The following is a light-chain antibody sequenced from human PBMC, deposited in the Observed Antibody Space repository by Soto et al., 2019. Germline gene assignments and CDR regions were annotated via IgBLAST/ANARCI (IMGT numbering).Light chain of an antibody. Sequence: DIQMTESPSSLSASVGDRVTITCRASQSISNSLNWYQQKPGKAPKLLIYAASSLQSGVPSRFSGSASGTDFTLTISSLQPQDFATYYCQQSYSTPRTFGQGTKLEIK. CDR3: QQSYSTPRT. V-gene: IGKV1-39*01. J-gene: IGKJ2*01. CDR1: QSISNS. CDR2: AAS.